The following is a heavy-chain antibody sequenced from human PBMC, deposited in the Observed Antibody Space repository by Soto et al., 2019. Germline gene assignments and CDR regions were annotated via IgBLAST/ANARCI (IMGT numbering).Heavy chain of an antibody. CDR2: IYYSGST. D-gene: IGHD2-2*01. CDR1: GGSISSYY. CDR3: ARSRKVPAAKVGNNWVDP. Sequence: SETLSLTCTVSGGSISSYYWSWIRQPPGKGLEWIGYIYYSGSTNYNPSLKSRVTISVDTPKNQFSLKLSSVTAADTAVYYCARSRKVPAAKVGNNWVDPWGQGTLVTVSS. J-gene: IGHJ5*02. V-gene: IGHV4-59*01.